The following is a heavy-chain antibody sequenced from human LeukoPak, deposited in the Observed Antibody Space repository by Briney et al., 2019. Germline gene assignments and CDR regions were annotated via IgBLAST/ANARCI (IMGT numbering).Heavy chain of an antibody. J-gene: IGHJ3*02. CDR1: GYTLTELS. CDR3: ATPSGDRNAFDI. Sequence: GASVKVSCKVSGYTLTELSMHWVRQAPGKGLEWMGGFDPEDGETIYAQKFQGRVTMTEDTSTDTAYMELSSLRSEDTAVYYCATPSGDRNAFDIWGQGTMVTVSS. D-gene: IGHD2-21*02. CDR2: FDPEDGET. V-gene: IGHV1-24*01.